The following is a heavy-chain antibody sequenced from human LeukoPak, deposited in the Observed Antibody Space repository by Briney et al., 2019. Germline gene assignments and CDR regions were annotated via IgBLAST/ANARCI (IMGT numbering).Heavy chain of an antibody. CDR2: ISYDGSNK. D-gene: IGHD3-10*01. CDR3: AKGLWFGELRPFDY. J-gene: IGHJ4*02. CDR1: GFTFSSYG. Sequence: PGGSLRLSCAASGFTFSSYGMHWVRQAPGKGLEWVAVISYDGSNKYYPASVKGRFTISRDNSKNTLYLQMNSLRAEDTAVYYCAKGLWFGELRPFDYWGQGTLVTVSS. V-gene: IGHV3-30*18.